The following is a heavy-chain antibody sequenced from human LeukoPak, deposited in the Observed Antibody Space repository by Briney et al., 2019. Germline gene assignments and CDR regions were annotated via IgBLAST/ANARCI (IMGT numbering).Heavy chain of an antibody. CDR2: IYPGDSDT. CDR1: GYSFTSYC. Sequence: GESLKISCKGSGYSFTSYCIGWVRQMPGKGLEWMGIIYPGDSDTRYSPSFQGQVTISADKSISTAYLQWSSLKASDTAMYYCARSPRAATDAFDIWGQGTMVTVSS. D-gene: IGHD2-15*01. J-gene: IGHJ3*02. CDR3: ARSPRAATDAFDI. V-gene: IGHV5-51*01.